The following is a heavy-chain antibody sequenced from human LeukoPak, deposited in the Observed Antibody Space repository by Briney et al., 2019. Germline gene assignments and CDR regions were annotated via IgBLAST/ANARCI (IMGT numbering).Heavy chain of an antibody. D-gene: IGHD5-18*01. V-gene: IGHV4-39*01. J-gene: IGHJ4*02. CDR1: GGSTNSRNYY. CDR2: IYYSGTT. Sequence: SETLSLTCTVSGGSTNSRNYYWGWIRQSPGKGLEWIATIYYSGTTYYKPSLKSRVTISIDTSKNQFSLRLTSVTAADTAVYRCARHMDSAMVSFDFWGQGTLVAVSS. CDR3: ARHMDSAMVSFDF.